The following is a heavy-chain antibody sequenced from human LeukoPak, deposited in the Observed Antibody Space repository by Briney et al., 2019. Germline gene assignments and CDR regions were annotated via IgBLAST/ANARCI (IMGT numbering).Heavy chain of an antibody. D-gene: IGHD5-18*01. J-gene: IGHJ4*02. CDR1: GGSFSGYY. Sequence: TTSETLSLTCAVYGGSFSGYYWSCIRQPPGKGLEWIGEINHSGSTNYNPSLKSRVTISVDTSKNQFSLKLSSVTAADTAVYYCARHDTAMAGFDYWGQGTLVTVSS. CDR2: INHSGST. CDR3: ARHDTAMAGFDY. V-gene: IGHV4-34*01.